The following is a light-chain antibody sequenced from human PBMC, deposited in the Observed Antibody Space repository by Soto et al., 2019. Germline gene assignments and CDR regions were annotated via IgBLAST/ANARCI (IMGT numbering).Light chain of an antibody. CDR2: SNN. CDR1: SSNIGSNT. CDR3: AVWDDSLNGPV. J-gene: IGLJ3*02. Sequence: QPVLTQSPSASGTPGQRVTISCSGSSSNIGSNTVHWYQQLPGTAPKVLIYSNNQRPSGVPDRFSGSKSGTSASLAISGLQSEDEADYYCAVWDDSLNGPVFGGGTKVTVL. V-gene: IGLV1-44*01.